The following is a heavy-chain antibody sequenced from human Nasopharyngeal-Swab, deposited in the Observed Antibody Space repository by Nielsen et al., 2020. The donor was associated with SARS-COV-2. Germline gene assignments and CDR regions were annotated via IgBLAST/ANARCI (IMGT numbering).Heavy chain of an antibody. J-gene: IGHJ6*02. CDR2: IYYSGST. D-gene: IGHD2-15*01. CDR3: ARALGYCSGGSCPLWYYGMDV. V-gene: IGHV4-39*07. Sequence: WLRQPPGQGLEWIGSIYYSGSTYYNPSLKSRVTISVDTSKNQFSLKLSSVTAADTAVYYCARALGYCSGGSCPLWYYGMDVWGQGTTVTVSS.